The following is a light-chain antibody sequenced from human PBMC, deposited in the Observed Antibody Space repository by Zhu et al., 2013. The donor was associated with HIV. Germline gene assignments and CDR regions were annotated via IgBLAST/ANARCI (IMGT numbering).Light chain of an antibody. J-gene: IGKJ1*01. CDR1: QNIRSH. V-gene: IGKV1-39*01. Sequence: DIQMTQSPSSLSASVGDRVTITCRASQNIRSHLHWYQQKPGKAPTLLIYAASNLQSGVPSRFSGSGSGTDFTLTISSLQPEDFATYFCQQTHSTPLTFGQGTKVEI. CDR2: AAS. CDR3: QQTHSTPLT.